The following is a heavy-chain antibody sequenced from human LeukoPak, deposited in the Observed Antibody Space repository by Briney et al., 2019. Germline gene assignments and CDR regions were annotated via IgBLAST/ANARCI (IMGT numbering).Heavy chain of an antibody. D-gene: IGHD1-26*01. CDR1: GDSLSDYF. J-gene: IGHJ3*02. Sequence: KTSETLSLTCTVSGDSLSDYFWSWIRQPPGKGLEWIGYNSGSTNYNASLKSRVTILLVRSKNQFSLKLSSVTAADTAVYYCARGRGYGGNYLRSFDIWGQETMVTVSS. CDR2: NSGST. V-gene: IGHV4-59*08. CDR3: ARGRGYGGNYLRSFDI.